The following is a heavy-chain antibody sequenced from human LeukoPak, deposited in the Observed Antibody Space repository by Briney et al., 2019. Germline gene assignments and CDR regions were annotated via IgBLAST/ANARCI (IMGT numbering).Heavy chain of an antibody. CDR1: GFTVSSNY. J-gene: IGHJ4*02. Sequence: GGSLRLSCAASGFTVSSNYMSWVRQAPGKGLEWVSVIYSGGSTYYADSVKGRFTISRDNSKNTLYLQMNSLRAEDTAVYYCARSGAMDSYGMNWGQGTLVTVSS. CDR3: ARSGAMDSYGMN. V-gene: IGHV3-53*01. CDR2: IYSGGST. D-gene: IGHD5-18*01.